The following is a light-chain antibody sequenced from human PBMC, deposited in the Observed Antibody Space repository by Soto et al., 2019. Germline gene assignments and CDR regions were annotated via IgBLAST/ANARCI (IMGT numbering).Light chain of an antibody. V-gene: IGKV1-5*01. CDR3: QQYDNFPGT. Sequence: DIQMTQSPSTLSASAGDRVTITCRASQIISSWLAWYQQKPGKAPKLLIYDASTLQSGVPSRFSGSGSGTEFTLTISSLQPDDFATYYCQQYDNFPGTFGQGTKLEIK. CDR2: DAS. J-gene: IGKJ2*01. CDR1: QIISSW.